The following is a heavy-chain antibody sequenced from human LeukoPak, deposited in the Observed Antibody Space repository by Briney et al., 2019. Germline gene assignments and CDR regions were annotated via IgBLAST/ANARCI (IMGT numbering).Heavy chain of an antibody. D-gene: IGHD4-11*01. CDR2: ISGGGDRT. CDR1: AFTFSSFA. CDR3: AKGGRGQYYGIDV. Sequence: GGSLRLSCAASAFTFSSFAMTWVRQAPGKGLEWVSAISGGGDRTYYADSVKGRFTISRDNSKNTLYLQMNSLRGEDTAVYFCAKGGRGQYYGIDVWSQGTAVSVSS. V-gene: IGHV3-23*01. J-gene: IGHJ6*02.